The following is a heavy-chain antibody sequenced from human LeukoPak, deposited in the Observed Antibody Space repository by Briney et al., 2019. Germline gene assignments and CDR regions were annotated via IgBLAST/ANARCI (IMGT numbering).Heavy chain of an antibody. J-gene: IGHJ4*02. D-gene: IGHD3-16*02. V-gene: IGHV1-46*01. Sequence: ASVKVSCKASGYTFTSYYMHWVRQAPGQGLEWMGIINPSGGSTSYAQKFQGRVTMTRDTSTSTVYMELSSLRSEDTAVYYCARGLYDYVWGSYRSYYFDYWGQGTLVTVSS. CDR1: GYTFTSYY. CDR3: ARGLYDYVWGSYRSYYFDY. CDR2: INPSGGST.